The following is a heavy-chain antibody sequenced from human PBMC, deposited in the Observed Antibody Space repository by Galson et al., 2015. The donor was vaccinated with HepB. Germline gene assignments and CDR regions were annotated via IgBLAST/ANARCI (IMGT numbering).Heavy chain of an antibody. CDR1: GFTFNTYG. V-gene: IGHV3-30*18. D-gene: IGHD2-2*01. Sequence: SLRLSCAASGFTFNTYGIHWVRQAPGKGLEWVAVISYDGTNKFYADSVKGRFSISRDNSKNTLYLQMDSLRAEDSAVYYCAKDLADIVVVPAEGGMDVWGQGTTVTVSS. J-gene: IGHJ6*02. CDR2: ISYDGTNK. CDR3: AKDLADIVVVPAEGGMDV.